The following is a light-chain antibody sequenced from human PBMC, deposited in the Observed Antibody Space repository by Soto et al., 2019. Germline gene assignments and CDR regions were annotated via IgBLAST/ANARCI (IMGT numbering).Light chain of an antibody. CDR2: GAS. Sequence: EIVLTQSPGTLSLSPGERDTLSCRASQSVSSSYLAWYQQKPGQAPRLLIYGASSRATGIPDRFSGSGSVTNFTLTISRMEPEDFVVYYCQQYGSSPWTFGQGTKLEIK. CDR3: QQYGSSPWT. V-gene: IGKV3-20*01. J-gene: IGKJ1*01. CDR1: QSVSSSY.